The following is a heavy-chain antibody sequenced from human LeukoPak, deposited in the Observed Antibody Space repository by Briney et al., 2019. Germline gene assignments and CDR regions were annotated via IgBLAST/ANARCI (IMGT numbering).Heavy chain of an antibody. Sequence: ASVTVSCKASGYTFTSYGISWVRQAPGQGREGMGWISAYNGNTNYAQKLQGRVTMTTDTSTSTAYMELRSLRSDDTAVYYCARGPIQTSPLDYWGQGTLVTVSS. J-gene: IGHJ4*02. CDR1: GYTFTSYG. CDR2: ISAYNGNT. D-gene: IGHD3-3*01. V-gene: IGHV1-18*01. CDR3: ARGPIQTSPLDY.